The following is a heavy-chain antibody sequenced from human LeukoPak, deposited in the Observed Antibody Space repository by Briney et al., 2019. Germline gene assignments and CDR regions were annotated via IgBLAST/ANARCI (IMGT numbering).Heavy chain of an antibody. CDR3: ARDRSEGYYFDY. CDR2: IYYSGST. Sequence: SETLSLTCTVSGGSISSYYWSWIRQPPGKGLEWIGYIYYSGSTNYNPSLKSRVTISVDTSKSQFSLKLSSVTAADTAVYYCARDRSEGYYFDYWGQGTLVTVSS. CDR1: GGSISSYY. V-gene: IGHV4-59*01. J-gene: IGHJ4*02.